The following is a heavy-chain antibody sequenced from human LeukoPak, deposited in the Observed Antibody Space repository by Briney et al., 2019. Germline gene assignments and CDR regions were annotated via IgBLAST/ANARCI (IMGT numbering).Heavy chain of an antibody. Sequence: ASVKVSCKASGYTFTSYGISWVRQATGQGLGWMGWMNPNNGNTGYAQKFQGRLTMTRNTSISTAYMELSSLRSEDTAVYYCARGLEMEVAAYWGQGTLVTVSS. V-gene: IGHV1-8*02. CDR1: GYTFTSYG. CDR2: MNPNNGNT. D-gene: IGHD5-24*01. J-gene: IGHJ4*02. CDR3: ARGLEMEVAAY.